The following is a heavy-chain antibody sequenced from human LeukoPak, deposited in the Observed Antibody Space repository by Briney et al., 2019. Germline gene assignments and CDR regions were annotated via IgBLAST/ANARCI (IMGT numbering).Heavy chain of an antibody. J-gene: IGHJ3*02. Sequence: ASVKVSCKASGYTFTSYGISWVRQAPGQGLEWMGWISAYNGNTNYAQKLQGRVTMTSDTSTSTAYMELRSLRSDDTAVYYCARVPWPRTMVRADAFDIWGQGTMVTVSS. V-gene: IGHV1-18*01. CDR2: ISAYNGNT. CDR3: ARVPWPRTMVRADAFDI. CDR1: GYTFTSYG. D-gene: IGHD3-10*01.